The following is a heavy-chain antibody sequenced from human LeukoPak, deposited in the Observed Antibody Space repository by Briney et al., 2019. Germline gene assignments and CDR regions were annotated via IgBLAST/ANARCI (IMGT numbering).Heavy chain of an antibody. CDR3: ARLRDTGRYYYYYYMDV. J-gene: IGHJ6*03. CDR2: IYYSGST. V-gene: IGHV4-39*01. CDR1: GGSISSSSYY. D-gene: IGHD1-1*01. Sequence: SETLSLTCTVSGGSISSSSYYWGWIRQPPGKGLEWIGSIYYSGSTYYNPSLKSRVTISVDTSKNQFSLKLSSVTAADTAVYYCARLRDTGRYYYYYYMDVWGKGTTVTVSS.